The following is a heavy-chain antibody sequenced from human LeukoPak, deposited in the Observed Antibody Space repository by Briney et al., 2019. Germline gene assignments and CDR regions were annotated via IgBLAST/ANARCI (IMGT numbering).Heavy chain of an antibody. CDR3: ARDWWSRLDY. CDR1: GFIFSSFD. Sequence: GGSLRLSCAASGFIFSSFDMHWVRQAPGKGLEWVAVVSYDGSNKSYADSVKGRFTISRDNSKNTLYLRINSLRAEDTAVYYCARDWWSRLDYWGQGTLVIVSS. V-gene: IGHV3-30-3*01. J-gene: IGHJ4*02. CDR2: VSYDGSNK. D-gene: IGHD2-15*01.